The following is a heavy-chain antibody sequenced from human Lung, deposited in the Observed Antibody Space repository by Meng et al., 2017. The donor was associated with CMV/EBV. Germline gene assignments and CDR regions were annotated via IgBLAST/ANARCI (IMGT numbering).Heavy chain of an antibody. D-gene: IGHD1-26*01. J-gene: IGHJ4*02. V-gene: IGHV4-4*02. CDR3: ARGKQDAWELLAY. CDR1: GVSISSNIR. Sequence: QGQVRGSGPGRVKPSGTLSLTCGVSGVSISSNIRWTWVRQPPGKGLEWIGDIDDSGSTNYNPSLNSRISISLDKSKNHFSLKVNSVTAADTAVYYCARGKQDAWELLAYWGQGALVTVSS. CDR2: IDDSGST.